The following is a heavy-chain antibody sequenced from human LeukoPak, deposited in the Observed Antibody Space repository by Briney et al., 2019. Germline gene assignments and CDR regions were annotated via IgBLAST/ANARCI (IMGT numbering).Heavy chain of an antibody. CDR2: IYYSGST. Sequence: PSETLSLTCTVSGGSTSSYYWSWIRQPPGKGLEWIGYIYYSGSTNYNPSLKSRVTISVDTSKNQFSLKLSSVTAADTAVYYCASYLRGEAFDIWGQGTMVTVSS. CDR3: ASYLRGEAFDI. CDR1: GGSTSSYY. J-gene: IGHJ3*02. D-gene: IGHD3-16*01. V-gene: IGHV4-59*01.